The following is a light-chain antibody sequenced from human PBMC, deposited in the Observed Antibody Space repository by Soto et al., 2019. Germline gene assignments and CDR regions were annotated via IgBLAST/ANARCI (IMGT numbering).Light chain of an antibody. J-gene: IGKJ2*01. CDR1: QSVSISS. V-gene: IGKV3-20*01. CDR3: QQYGSSSYT. CDR2: SVS. Sequence: EIVLTQSPGTLSLSPGERATLSCRASQSVSISSLAWYQQKPGQAPRLLIYSVSSRATGIPDRFSGSGSGTDFTLTISRLEPEDFAVYYCQQYGSSSYTFGQGTNLEIK.